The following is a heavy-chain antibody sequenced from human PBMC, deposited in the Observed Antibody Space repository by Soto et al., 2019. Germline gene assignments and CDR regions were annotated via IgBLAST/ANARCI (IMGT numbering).Heavy chain of an antibody. V-gene: IGHV6-1*01. Sequence: PSQTLSLTCAITGDSVTSNSAGWSWVRQSPXRGREXRGGXXXRXKXXXEXXXXVRGRITIDPDTSKNQYSLQLDSMTPADTAVYYCAGVTWLRGMDVWGQGTTVTVSS. CDR1: GDSVTSNSAG. CDR3: AGVTWLRGMDV. CDR2: XXXRXKXXX. J-gene: IGHJ6*02. D-gene: IGHD3-10*01.